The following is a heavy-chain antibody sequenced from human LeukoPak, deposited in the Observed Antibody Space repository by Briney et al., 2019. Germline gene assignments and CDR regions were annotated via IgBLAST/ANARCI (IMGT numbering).Heavy chain of an antibody. J-gene: IGHJ5*02. Sequence: SSETLSLTCTVSGDSIRSPPYYWGWIRQPPGKGLEWVGHIFSSGSTYYNPSLKSRVTISVDTSNHHFSLKLSSMTAADTAVYYCARDKGFSINSPFDPWGQGTLVTVSS. V-gene: IGHV4-39*07. CDR3: ARDKGFSINSPFDP. CDR2: IFSSGST. CDR1: GDSIRSPPYY. D-gene: IGHD3-10*01.